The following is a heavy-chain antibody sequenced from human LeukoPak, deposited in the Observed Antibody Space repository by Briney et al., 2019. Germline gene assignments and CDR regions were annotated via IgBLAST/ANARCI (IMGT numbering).Heavy chain of an antibody. Sequence: ASVKVSCKASGYTFTSYYMHWVRQAPGQGLEWMGIINPSGGSTSYAQKFQGRGTMTRDTSTSTVYMELSSLRSEDTAVYYCARDPQAGVPFDYWGQGTLVTVSS. CDR1: GYTFTSYY. CDR2: INPSGGST. J-gene: IGHJ4*02. CDR3: ARDPQAGVPFDY. D-gene: IGHD3-10*01. V-gene: IGHV1-46*01.